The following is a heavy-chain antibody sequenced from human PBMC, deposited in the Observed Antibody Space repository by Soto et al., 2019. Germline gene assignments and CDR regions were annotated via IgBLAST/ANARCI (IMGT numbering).Heavy chain of an antibody. J-gene: IGHJ4*02. CDR3: ASPREGQWLVFDH. V-gene: IGHV3-30*03. Sequence: GGSLRLSCAASGFTFSSYGMHWVRQAPGKGLEWVAVVSYDGSNKYYADSEKGRFTISRDDSKSTVFLQMNTLKVDDTAAYFCASPREGQWLVFDHWGQRTLVTVSS. CDR2: VSYDGSNK. CDR1: GFTFSSYG. D-gene: IGHD6-19*01.